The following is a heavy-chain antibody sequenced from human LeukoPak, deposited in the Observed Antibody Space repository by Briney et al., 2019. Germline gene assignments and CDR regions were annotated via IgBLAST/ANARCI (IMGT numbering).Heavy chain of an antibody. CDR1: GASIRSGDYY. J-gene: IGHJ3*02. Sequence: SETLSLTCTVSGASIRSGDYYWSWIRQPPGKGLERIGYIYDSGSTYYNPSLKSRITISVDTSENRFSLKLSSVTATDTAVYYCARDCSGGSCYGAFDIWGQGTMVTVSS. CDR2: IYDSGST. D-gene: IGHD2-15*01. V-gene: IGHV4-30-4*01. CDR3: ARDCSGGSCYGAFDI.